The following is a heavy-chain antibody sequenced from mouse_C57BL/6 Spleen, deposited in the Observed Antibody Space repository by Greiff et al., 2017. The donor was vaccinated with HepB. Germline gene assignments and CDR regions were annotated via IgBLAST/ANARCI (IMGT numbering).Heavy chain of an antibody. D-gene: IGHD1-1*01. CDR1: GYTFTSYW. CDR3: ARDDYYGSSYGYFDV. CDR2: IYPGSGST. J-gene: IGHJ1*03. V-gene: IGHV1-55*01. Sequence: QVQLQQPGAELVKPGASVKMSCKASGYTFTSYWITWVKQRPGQGLEWIGDIYPGSGSTNYNEKFKSKATLTVDTSSSTAYMPLSSLTSEDSAVYYCARDDYYGSSYGYFDVWGTGTTVTVSS.